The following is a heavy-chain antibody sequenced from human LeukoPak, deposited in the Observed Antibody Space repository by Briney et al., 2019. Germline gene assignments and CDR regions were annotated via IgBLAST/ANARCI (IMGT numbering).Heavy chain of an antibody. Sequence: PARSLRLSCAASGFSFSTYGMHWVRQAPGKGLEWVAVIWYDRSNKYYGDSVNGRFTISRDNSKNTLYLLMNSLRAEDTAVYYCARASGPFDFWGQGTMVTVSS. D-gene: IGHD3-10*01. CDR3: ARASGPFDF. V-gene: IGHV3-33*01. CDR2: IWYDRSNK. J-gene: IGHJ3*01. CDR1: GFSFSTYG.